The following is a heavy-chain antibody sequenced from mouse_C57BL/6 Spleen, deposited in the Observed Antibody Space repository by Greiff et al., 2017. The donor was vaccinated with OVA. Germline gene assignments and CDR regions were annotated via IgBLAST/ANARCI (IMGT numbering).Heavy chain of an antibody. V-gene: IGHV1-61*01. J-gene: IGHJ3*01. CDR2: IYPSDSET. Sequence: QVQLQQPGAELVRPGSSVKLSCKASGYTFTSYWMDWVKQRPGQGLEWIGNIYPSDSETHYTQKFKDKATLTVDKSSSTAYMQLSSLTSEDSAVYYCARGGFGYYGSSFAYWGQGTLVTVSA. CDR1: GYTFTSYW. D-gene: IGHD1-1*01. CDR3: ARGGFGYYGSSFAY.